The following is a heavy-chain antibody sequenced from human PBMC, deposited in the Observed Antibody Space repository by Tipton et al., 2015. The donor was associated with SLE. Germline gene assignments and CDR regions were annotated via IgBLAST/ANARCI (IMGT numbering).Heavy chain of an antibody. CDR3: AKESTQAVLLFDY. Sequence: SLRLSCAASGFTFSSYAMSWVRQAPGKGLEWVSAISGSGGSTYYADSVKGRFTISRDNSKNTVYLQMNSLRTDDTAVYYCAKESTQAVLLFDYWGQGSRVTVSS. CDR1: GFTFSSYA. J-gene: IGHJ4*02. CDR2: ISGSGGST. V-gene: IGHV3-23*01. D-gene: IGHD2/OR15-2a*01.